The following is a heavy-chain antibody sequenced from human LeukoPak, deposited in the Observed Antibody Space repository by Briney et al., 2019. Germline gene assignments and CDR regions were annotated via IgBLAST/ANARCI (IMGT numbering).Heavy chain of an antibody. CDR2: FHHSGST. D-gene: IGHD6-19*01. CDR1: GYSISSGSY. Sequence: SETLSLTCSVSGYSISSGSYWDWIRQPPGKGLEWIGSFHHSGSTPYNPSLNSRVSISVDTSKNQFSLKLRSVTAADTAVYYCARARRQWLVGANIRGDNPPYYYDYWGQGILVTVSS. CDR3: ARARRQWLVGANIRGDNPPYYYDY. V-gene: IGHV4-38-2*02. J-gene: IGHJ4*02.